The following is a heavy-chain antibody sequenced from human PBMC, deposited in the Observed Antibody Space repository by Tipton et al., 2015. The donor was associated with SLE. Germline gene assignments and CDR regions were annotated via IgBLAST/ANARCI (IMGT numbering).Heavy chain of an antibody. D-gene: IGHD6-13*01. J-gene: IGHJ5*02. Sequence: LRLSCAVSGYSISSGYYWGWIRQPPGKGLEWIGSIYHSGSTYYNPSLKSRVTISVDTSKNQFSLKLSSVTAADTAVYYCARGRYSSSGPGWFDPWGQGTLVTVSS. CDR3: ARGRYSSSGPGWFDP. CDR1: GYSISSGYY. CDR2: IYHSGST. V-gene: IGHV4-38-2*01.